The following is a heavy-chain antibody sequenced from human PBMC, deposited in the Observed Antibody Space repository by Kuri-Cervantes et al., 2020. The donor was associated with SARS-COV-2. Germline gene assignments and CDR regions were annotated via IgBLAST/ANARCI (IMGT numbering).Heavy chain of an antibody. V-gene: IGHV3-23*01. CDR2: ISGSDGST. CDR1: GFTFSSYA. CDR3: AKAVRRIAAARYDFDT. J-gene: IGHJ4*02. Sequence: GESLKISCAASGFTFSSYAMSWVRQAPGKGLEWVSAISGSDGSTYYADSVKGRFTISRDNSKNTLYLQMNSLRAEDTAVYYCAKAVRRIAAARYDFDTGAREPWSPSPQ. D-gene: IGHD6-13*01.